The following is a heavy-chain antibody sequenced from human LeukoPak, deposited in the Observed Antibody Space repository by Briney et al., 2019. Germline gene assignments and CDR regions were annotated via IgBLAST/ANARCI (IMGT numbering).Heavy chain of an antibody. CDR1: GYRFTSYW. CDR3: ARWMATPLGYFDY. CDR2: IYPGDSDT. J-gene: IGHJ4*02. V-gene: IGHV5-51*01. Sequence: GESLKISCKGSGYRFTSYWIGWVRQMPGKGLEWMGIIYPGDSDTRYSPSFQGQVTISADKSISTAYLQWSSLKASDTATYYCARWMATPLGYFDYWGQGTLVTVSS. D-gene: IGHD5-12*01.